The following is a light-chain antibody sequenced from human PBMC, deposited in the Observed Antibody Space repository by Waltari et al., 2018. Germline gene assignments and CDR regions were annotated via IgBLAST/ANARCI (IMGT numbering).Light chain of an antibody. CDR2: GAS. Sequence: IVLPQSPGTLSLSLRDIAILSCRPSQSVSSSYLAWYQQKPGQSPRLLIYGASSRATGIPDRFSGSGSGTDFTLTISRLEPEDDAVYYCQQYGSSPLTFGGGTKVEIK. V-gene: IGKV3-20*01. CDR1: QSVSSSY. CDR3: QQYGSSPLT. J-gene: IGKJ4*01.